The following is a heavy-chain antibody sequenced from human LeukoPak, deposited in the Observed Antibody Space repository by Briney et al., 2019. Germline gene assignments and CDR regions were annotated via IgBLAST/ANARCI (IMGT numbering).Heavy chain of an antibody. CDR3: ARLDGDYLAFWYFDL. D-gene: IGHD4-17*01. CDR2: IDYSGYT. V-gene: IGHV4-39*01. J-gene: IGHJ2*01. CDR1: GGSISSSSFY. Sequence: SETLSLTCTVSGGSISSSSFYWGWIRLPPGKGLEWISSIDYSGYTYYNPSLKSRVTMSVDTSKNQFSLKLSSVTAADTAVYYCARLDGDYLAFWYFDLWGRGTLVTVSS.